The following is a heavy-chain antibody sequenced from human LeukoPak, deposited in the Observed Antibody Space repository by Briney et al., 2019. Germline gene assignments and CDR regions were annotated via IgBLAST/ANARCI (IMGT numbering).Heavy chain of an antibody. CDR3: ATDMGPIVVVTAAFDY. D-gene: IGHD2-21*02. V-gene: IGHV3-23*01. J-gene: IGHJ4*02. CDR1: GFTFSSYG. Sequence: GGSLRLSCAASGFTFSSYGMSWVRQAPGKGLEWVSAISGSGGSTYYADSVKGRFTISRDNSKNTLYLQMNSLRAEDTAVHYCATDMGPIVVVTAAFDYWGQGTLVTVSS. CDR2: ISGSGGST.